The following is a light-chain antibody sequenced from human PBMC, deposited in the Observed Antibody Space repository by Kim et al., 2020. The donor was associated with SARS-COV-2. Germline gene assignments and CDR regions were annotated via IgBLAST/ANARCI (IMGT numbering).Light chain of an antibody. CDR1: QSVSSRY. V-gene: IGKV3-20*01. J-gene: IGKJ2*03. Sequence: SPGERATLSCRASQSVSSRYLDWDQQKPGEAPRALIYGASSRATGIPDRFSGSGSGTDFTLTISRLEPEDFAVYYGQQYGSSPSYSLGQGTKVEI. CDR2: GAS. CDR3: QQYGSSPSYS.